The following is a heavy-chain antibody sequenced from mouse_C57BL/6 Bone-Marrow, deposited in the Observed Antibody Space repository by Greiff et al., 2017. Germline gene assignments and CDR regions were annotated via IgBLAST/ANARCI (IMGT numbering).Heavy chain of an antibody. J-gene: IGHJ1*03. V-gene: IGHV5-12*01. CDR2: ISNGGGST. Sequence: DVQLVESGGGLVQPGGSLKLSCAASGFTFSDYYMYWVRQTPEKRLEWVAYISNGGGSTYYPDTVKGRITISRDNAKNTLYLQMSRLKSEDTAMYYCANWYFDVWGTGTTVTVSS. CDR1: GFTFSDYY. CDR3: ANWYFDV.